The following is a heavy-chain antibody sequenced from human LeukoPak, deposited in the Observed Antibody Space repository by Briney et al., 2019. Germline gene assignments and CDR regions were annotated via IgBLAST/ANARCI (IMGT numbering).Heavy chain of an antibody. V-gene: IGHV3-48*03. CDR1: GFTFSSYE. CDR2: ISSSGSTI. CDR3: ARLDYYYGSGSYTGDY. Sequence: GGSLRLSCVASGFTFSSYEMNWVRQAPGKGLEWVSYISSSGSTIYYADSVKGRFTISRDNAKNSLYLQMNSLRAEDTAVYYCARLDYYYGSGSYTGDYWGQGTLVTVSS. J-gene: IGHJ4*02. D-gene: IGHD3-10*01.